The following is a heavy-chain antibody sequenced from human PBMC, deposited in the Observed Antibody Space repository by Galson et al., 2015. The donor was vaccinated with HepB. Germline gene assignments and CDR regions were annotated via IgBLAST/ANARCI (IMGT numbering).Heavy chain of an antibody. J-gene: IGHJ4*02. CDR2: ISAYNGNT. CDR1: GYTFTSYG. V-gene: IGHV1-18*04. Sequence: SVKVSCKASGYTFTSYGISWVRQAPGQGLEWMGWISAYNGNTNYAQKLQGRVTMTTDTFTSTAYMELRSLRSDDTAVYYCARDPRLRFLEWSSFDYWGQGTLVTVSS. D-gene: IGHD3-3*01. CDR3: ARDPRLRFLEWSSFDY.